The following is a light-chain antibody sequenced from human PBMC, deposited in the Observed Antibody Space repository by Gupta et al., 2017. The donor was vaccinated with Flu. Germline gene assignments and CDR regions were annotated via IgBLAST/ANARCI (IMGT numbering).Light chain of an antibody. J-gene: IGKJ5*01. CDR3: MQATQFPIT. V-gene: IGKV2-24*01. Sequence: DIVMRRLSLSSPVTRGQPVSSPCRSSQSLVHNDRNSYLSWFQQRPGQPPRLLIYKISNRFSGVPDRFSSSGAGTDFTLKISGVEAEDAVVYYCMQATQFPITFGQGTRLEIK. CDR1: QSLVHNDRNSY. CDR2: KIS.